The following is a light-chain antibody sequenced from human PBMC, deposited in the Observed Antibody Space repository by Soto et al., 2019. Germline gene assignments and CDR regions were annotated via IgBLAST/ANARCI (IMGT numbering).Light chain of an antibody. CDR3: QQYNSYPGYT. CDR2: YAS. Sequence: DIQMTQSPSTLSASVGDIVTITCRASQSISSWLAWYQQKPGKAPKLLIYYASSLESGGPSRFSGSGSGTEFTLTISSLQPDDFATYYFQQYNSYPGYTFGQGTKLEIK. J-gene: IGKJ2*01. CDR1: QSISSW. V-gene: IGKV1-5*01.